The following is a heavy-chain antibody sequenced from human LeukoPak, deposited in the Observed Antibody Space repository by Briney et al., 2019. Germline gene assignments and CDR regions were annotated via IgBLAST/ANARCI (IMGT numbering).Heavy chain of an antibody. CDR3: ARVSAGVIGMKDVFDI. D-gene: IGHD3-16*02. J-gene: IGHJ3*02. CDR2: ISGSSSYI. Sequence: GSLRLSCAASGFTVSSNYMSWVRQAPGKGLEWVSSISGSSSYIYYADSVKGRFTISRHNAKNSLYLQMNSLRAEDTAVYYCARVSAGVIGMKDVFDIWGQGTMVTVSS. CDR1: GFTVSSNY. V-gene: IGHV3-21*01.